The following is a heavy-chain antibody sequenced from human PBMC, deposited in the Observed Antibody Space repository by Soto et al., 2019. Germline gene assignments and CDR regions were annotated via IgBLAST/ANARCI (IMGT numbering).Heavy chain of an antibody. CDR2: IYYSGST. Sequence: QVQMQESGPGLVKPSQTLYLTCSVSGGSIIDSGSFYWNWIRQHPGKGLEWIGYIYYSGSTYYNRSLKSRATISLDTSKNEFSLKLTSVTAADTAIYYCARGTVVASNWFVPWGQGTVVTVSS. D-gene: IGHD2-15*01. J-gene: IGHJ5*02. V-gene: IGHV4-31*03. CDR1: GGSIIDSGSFY. CDR3: ARGTVVASNWFVP.